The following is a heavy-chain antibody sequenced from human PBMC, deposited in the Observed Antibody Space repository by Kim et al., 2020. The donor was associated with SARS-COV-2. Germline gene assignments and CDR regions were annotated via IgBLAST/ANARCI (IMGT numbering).Heavy chain of an antibody. V-gene: IGHV3-11*04. CDR3: ARAKNDAFDI. CDR1: GFTFSDWY. CDR2: ISSTGSSK. J-gene: IGHJ3*02. Sequence: GGSLRLSCAASGFTFSDWYMSWVRQAPAQGLEGISYISSTGSSKYYADSVKGRFTISRDNAKNSLYLQMNSLRAEDTAVYYCARAKNDAFDILGQGTMVT.